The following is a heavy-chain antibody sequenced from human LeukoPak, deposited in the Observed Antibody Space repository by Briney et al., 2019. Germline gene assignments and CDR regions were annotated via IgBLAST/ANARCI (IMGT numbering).Heavy chain of an antibody. CDR3: AREESGSYFSWSVGYFDY. V-gene: IGHV3-74*01. D-gene: IGHD1-26*01. CDR1: GFTLRDHW. CDR2: INGDGSTT. J-gene: IGHJ4*02. Sequence: GGSLRLSCAASGFTLRDHWMHWVRQVPGKGLVWVSCINGDGSTTNYADFVEGRFTISRDNAKNTLYLQMHSLRAEDTAVYYCAREESGSYFSWSVGYFDYWGQGTLVTVSS.